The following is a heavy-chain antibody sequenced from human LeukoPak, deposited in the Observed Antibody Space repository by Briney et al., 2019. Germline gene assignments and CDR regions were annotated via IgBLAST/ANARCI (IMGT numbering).Heavy chain of an antibody. CDR1: GGSISSGGYS. CDR2: IYHSGST. CDR3: ARSLGSDFDY. V-gene: IGHV4-30-2*01. J-gene: IGHJ4*02. D-gene: IGHD6-6*01. Sequence: PSQTLSLTCAVSGGSISSGGYSWSWIRQPPGKGLEWIGYIYHSGSTYYNPSLKSRVTISVDRSKNQFSLKLSSVTAADTAVYYCARSLGSDFDYWGQGTLVTGSS.